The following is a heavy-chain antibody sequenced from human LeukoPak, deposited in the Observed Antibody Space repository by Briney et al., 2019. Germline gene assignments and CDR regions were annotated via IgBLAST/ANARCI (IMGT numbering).Heavy chain of an antibody. V-gene: IGHV4-61*02. CDR1: GGSISSSSYY. CDR2: IYTSGST. CDR3: ARDGYSSGWLYFDY. Sequence: SETLSLTCTVSGGSISSSSYYWSWIRQPAGKGLEWIGRIYTSGSTNYNPSLKSRVTMSVDTSKNQFSLKLSSVTAADTAVYYCARDGYSSGWLYFDYWGQGTLVTVSS. J-gene: IGHJ4*02. D-gene: IGHD6-19*01.